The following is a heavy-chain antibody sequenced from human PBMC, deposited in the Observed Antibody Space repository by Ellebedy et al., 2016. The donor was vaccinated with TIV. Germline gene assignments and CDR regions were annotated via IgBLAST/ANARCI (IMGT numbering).Heavy chain of an antibody. D-gene: IGHD2-21*01. V-gene: IGHV3-49*03. CDR1: GFTFGDYS. Sequence: PGGSLRLSCTASGFTFGDYSMSWFRQAPGKGLEWVGFLRRKAYGGTAEYAASVKGRFTISTDDSKSIAYLQMNSPKIEDTAVYYCRLLGGHWFDPWGQGTLVTVSS. J-gene: IGHJ5*02. CDR2: LRRKAYGGTA. CDR3: RLLGGHWFDP.